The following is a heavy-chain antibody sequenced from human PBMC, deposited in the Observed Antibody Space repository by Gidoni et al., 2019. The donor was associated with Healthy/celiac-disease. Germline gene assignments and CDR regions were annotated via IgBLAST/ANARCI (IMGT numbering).Heavy chain of an antibody. CDR1: GFTFSSYS. CDR3: ARAIRKFRDGYNYGAFDI. J-gene: IGHJ3*02. Sequence: EVQLVESGGGLVKPGGSLRLSCAASGFTFSSYSLNWVRQAPGKGLEWVSAISSSSSYIYYADSVKGRFTISRDNAKNSLYLQMNSLRAEDTAVYYCARAIRKFRDGYNYGAFDIWGQGTMVTVSS. CDR2: ISSSSSYI. D-gene: IGHD5-12*01. V-gene: IGHV3-21*01.